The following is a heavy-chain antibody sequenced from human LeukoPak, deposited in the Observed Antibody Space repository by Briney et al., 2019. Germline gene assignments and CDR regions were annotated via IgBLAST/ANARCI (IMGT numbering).Heavy chain of an antibody. J-gene: IGHJ4*02. D-gene: IGHD3-10*01. CDR2: IRNDGSDK. Sequence: GGSLRLSCAASGFTFSTYGMHWVRQAPGKGLEWVAFIRNDGSDKYYAVPVKGRFTISRDNSKNTLYLQMNSLRAEDTALYYCAKDRAFGQFLWGNDYWGQGTLVTVSS. CDR1: GFTFSTYG. CDR3: AKDRAFGQFLWGNDY. V-gene: IGHV3-30*02.